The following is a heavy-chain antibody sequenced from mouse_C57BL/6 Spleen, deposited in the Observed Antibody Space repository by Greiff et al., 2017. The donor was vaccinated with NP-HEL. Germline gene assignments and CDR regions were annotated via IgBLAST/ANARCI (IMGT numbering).Heavy chain of an antibody. CDR2: IYPGDGDT. CDR3: ARTPNYYGSSPYWYFDV. D-gene: IGHD1-1*01. Sequence: VQLQQSGAELVKPGASVKISCKASGYAFSSYWMNWVKQRPGKGLEWIGQIYPGDGDTNYNGKFKGKATLTADKSSSTAYMQLSSLTSEDSAVYFCARTPNYYGSSPYWYFDVWGTRTTVTVSS. J-gene: IGHJ1*03. CDR1: GYAFSSYW. V-gene: IGHV1-80*01.